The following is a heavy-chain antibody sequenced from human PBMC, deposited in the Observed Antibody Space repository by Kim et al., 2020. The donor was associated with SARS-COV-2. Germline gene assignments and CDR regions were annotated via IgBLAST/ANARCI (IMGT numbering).Heavy chain of an antibody. CDR3: ARDLSVLRVRAYNWFDP. V-gene: IGHV4-39*07. Sequence: SETLSLTCTVSGGSISSSSYYWVWIRQPPGKGLEWIGSIYYSGSTYYNPSLKSRVTISVDTSKNQFSLKLSSVTAADTAVYYCARDLSVLRVRAYNWFDPWGQGTLVTVSS. CDR1: GGSISSSSYY. CDR2: IYYSGST. D-gene: IGHD3-10*01. J-gene: IGHJ5*02.